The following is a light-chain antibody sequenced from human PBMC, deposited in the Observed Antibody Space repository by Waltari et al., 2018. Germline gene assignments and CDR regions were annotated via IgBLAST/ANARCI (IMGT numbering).Light chain of an antibody. Sequence: IQMSQSPSSLSASVGDRVTITCRASQGISSFLNWYQQKLGKAPKLLIYNTNSLASGVPSRFSGSGSGTKFTLTISSLQPEDFATYYCQQGNSYPLTFGGGTKVEIK. V-gene: IGKV1-13*02. J-gene: IGKJ4*01. CDR3: QQGNSYPLT. CDR2: NTN. CDR1: QGISSF.